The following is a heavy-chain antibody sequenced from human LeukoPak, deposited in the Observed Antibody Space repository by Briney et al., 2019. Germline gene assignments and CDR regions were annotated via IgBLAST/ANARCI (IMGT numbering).Heavy chain of an antibody. V-gene: IGHV3-21*01. J-gene: IGHJ6*02. CDR1: GFTFSSYS. CDR2: ISSSSSYI. Sequence: GGSLRLSCAASGFTFSSYSMNWVHQAPGKGLEWVSSISSSSSYIYYADSVKGRFTISRDNAKNSLYLQMNSLRAEDTAVYYCARDHDEVAIYYYYGMDVWGQGTTVTVSS. CDR3: ARDHDEVAIYYYYGMDV. D-gene: IGHD2-15*01.